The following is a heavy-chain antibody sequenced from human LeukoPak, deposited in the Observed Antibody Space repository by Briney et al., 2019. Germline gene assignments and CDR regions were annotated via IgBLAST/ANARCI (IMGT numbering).Heavy chain of an antibody. V-gene: IGHV4-30-2*01. J-gene: IGHJ6*02. CDR3: AAAAPRWNGMDV. CDR2: IYHSGST. D-gene: IGHD4-23*01. Sequence: SETLSLTCAVSGGSISSGGYSWSWIRQPPGKGLEWIGYIYHSGSTYYNPSLKSRVTISVDRSKNQFSLKLSSVTAADTAVYYCAAAAPRWNGMDVWGQGTTVTVSS. CDR1: GGSISSGGYS.